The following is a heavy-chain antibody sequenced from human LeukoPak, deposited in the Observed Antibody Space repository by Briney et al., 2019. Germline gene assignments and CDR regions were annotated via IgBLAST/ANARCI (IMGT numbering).Heavy chain of an antibody. CDR1: GFTLSSHW. J-gene: IGHJ4*02. D-gene: IGHD6-25*01. CDR3: ARVQQAAFDY. V-gene: IGHV3-7*04. CDR2: IKQDGSEK. Sequence: SGGSPRLSCAASGFTLSSHWMSWVRQAPGKGLEWVANIKQDGSEKYYVDSVKGRFTISRDNAKNSLYLQMDSLRAEDTAVYYCARVQQAAFDYWGQGTLVTVSS.